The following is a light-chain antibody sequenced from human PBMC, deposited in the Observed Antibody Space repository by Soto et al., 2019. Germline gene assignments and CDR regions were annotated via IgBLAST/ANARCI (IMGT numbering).Light chain of an antibody. CDR2: TAS. CDR3: QQYNDYPWT. CDR1: QSISSW. J-gene: IGKJ1*01. V-gene: IGKV1-5*03. Sequence: DIQMTQSPSTLSASVGDRVTITCRASQSISSWLAWYQQKPGKAPKLLIYTASSLESGVPSRFSGSGSETEFTLTISSLQPDDFATYYCQQYNDYPWTFGQGTKVEIK.